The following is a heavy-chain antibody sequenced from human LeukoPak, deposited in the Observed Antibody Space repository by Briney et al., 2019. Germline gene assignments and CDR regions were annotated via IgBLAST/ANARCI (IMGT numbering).Heavy chain of an antibody. CDR2: IYYSGST. J-gene: IGHJ4*02. CDR1: GGSISSGGYS. CDR3: ARLSSSWYLYFDY. Sequence: PSETLSLTCAVSGGSISSGGYSWSWIRQPPGKGLEWIGYIYYSGSTYYNPSLKSRVTISVGRSKNQFSLKLSSVTAADTAVYYCARLSSSWYLYFDYWGQGTLVTVSS. V-gene: IGHV4-30-2*01. D-gene: IGHD6-13*01.